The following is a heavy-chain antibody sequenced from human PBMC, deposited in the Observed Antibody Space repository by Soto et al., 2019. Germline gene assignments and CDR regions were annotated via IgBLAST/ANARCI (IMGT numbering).Heavy chain of an antibody. CDR1: GFTLSNAW. Sequence: EVHLVESGGGLVKPGGSLRLSCAASGFTLSNAWINWVRQTPGKGLEWVGRVKSKTDGGTTDFAAPVKGRFAISRDDSKNMVYLEMNSLKTEDTAIYYCTTDSYITSIIVRFDYWGHGTLVTVSS. V-gene: IGHV3-15*07. CDR3: TTDSYITSIIVRFDY. J-gene: IGHJ4*01. D-gene: IGHD3-22*01. CDR2: VKSKTDGGTT.